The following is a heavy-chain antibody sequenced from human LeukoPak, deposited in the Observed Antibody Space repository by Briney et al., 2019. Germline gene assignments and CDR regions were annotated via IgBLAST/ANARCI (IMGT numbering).Heavy chain of an antibody. CDR1: GGSFSGYY. V-gene: IGHV4-34*01. CDR2: INHSGST. J-gene: IGHJ4*02. Sequence: SETLSLTCAVYGGSFSGYYWSWIRQPPGKGLEWIGEINHSGSTNYNPSLKSRVTISVDTSKNQFSLKLSSATAADTAVYYCARGPSGYHNTGGQGTLVTVSS. CDR3: ARGPSGYHNT. D-gene: IGHD5-12*01.